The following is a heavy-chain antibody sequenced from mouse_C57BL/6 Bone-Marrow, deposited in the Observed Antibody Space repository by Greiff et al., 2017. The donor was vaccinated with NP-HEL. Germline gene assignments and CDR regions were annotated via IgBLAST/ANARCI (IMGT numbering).Heavy chain of an antibody. CDR1: GYTFTSYW. D-gene: IGHD1-1*01. CDR3: ARYYGSSLAWFAY. CDR2: IHPNSGST. V-gene: IGHV1-64*01. J-gene: IGHJ3*01. Sequence: QVQLQQPGAELVKPGASVKLSCKASGYTFTSYWMHWVKQRPGQGLEWIGMIHPNSGSTNYNEKFKSKATLTVDKSSSTAYMQLSSLTSEDSAVYYCARYYGSSLAWFAYWGQGTLVTVSA.